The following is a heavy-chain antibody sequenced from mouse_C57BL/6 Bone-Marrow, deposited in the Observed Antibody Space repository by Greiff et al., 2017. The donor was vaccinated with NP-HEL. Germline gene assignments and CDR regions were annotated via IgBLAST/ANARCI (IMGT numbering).Heavy chain of an antibody. CDR3: ARQDLLWLRRVY. CDR1: EYEFPSHD. D-gene: IGHD2-2*01. V-gene: IGHV5-2*03. J-gene: IGHJ4*01. Sequence: EVKLVESGGGLVQPGESLKLSCESNEYEFPSHDMSWVRKTPEKRLELVAAINSDGGSTYYPDTMERRIIISRDNTKKTLYLQMSSLRSEDTALYYCARQDLLWLRRVYWGQGTTVTVSS. CDR2: INSDGGST.